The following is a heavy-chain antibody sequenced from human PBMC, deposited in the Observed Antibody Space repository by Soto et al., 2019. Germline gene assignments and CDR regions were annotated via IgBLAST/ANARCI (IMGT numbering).Heavy chain of an antibody. CDR1: GGTFSSYT. CDR3: ARDGMITFGGVIPKGDY. CDR2: IIPILGIA. J-gene: IGHJ4*02. Sequence: QVQLVQSGAEVKKPGSSVKVSCKASGGTFSSYTISWVRQAPGQGLEWMGRIIPILGIANYAQKFQGRVTITADKSTSTAYMELSSLRSEDTAVYYCARDGMITFGGVIPKGDYWGQGTLVTVPS. V-gene: IGHV1-69*08. D-gene: IGHD3-16*02.